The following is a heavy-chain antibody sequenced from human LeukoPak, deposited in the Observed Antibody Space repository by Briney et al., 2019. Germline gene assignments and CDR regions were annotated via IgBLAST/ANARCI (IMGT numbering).Heavy chain of an antibody. D-gene: IGHD4-17*01. CDR2: ISDSGGTT. CDR1: GVTFSSYA. J-gene: IGHJ4*02. Sequence: GGSLRLSCAASGVTFSSYAMTWVRQAPGKGLEWVSGISDSGGTTYYADYVKGRLPISKYNSKSAQYLQMNSLRAEDTAVYYCAKNYGDSYFDYWGQGTLVTVSS. CDR3: AKNYGDSYFDY. V-gene: IGHV3-23*01.